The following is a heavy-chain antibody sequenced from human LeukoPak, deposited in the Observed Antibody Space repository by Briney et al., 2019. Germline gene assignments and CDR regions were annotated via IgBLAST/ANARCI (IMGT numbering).Heavy chain of an antibody. D-gene: IGHD6-19*01. CDR2: INHSGST. CDR1: GVSFSGYY. Sequence: SETLSLTCAVYGVSFSGYYWSWIRQPPGKGLEWIGEINHSGSTNYNPSLKSRVTISVDTSKNQFSLKLSSVTAADTAVYYCAGTPYSSGWEFDYWGQGTLVTVSS. CDR3: AGTPYSSGWEFDY. J-gene: IGHJ4*02. V-gene: IGHV4-34*01.